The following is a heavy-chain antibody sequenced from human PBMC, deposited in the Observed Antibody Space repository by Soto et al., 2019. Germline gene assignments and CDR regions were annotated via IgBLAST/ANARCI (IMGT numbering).Heavy chain of an antibody. CDR2: ISGSGGST. J-gene: IGHJ4*02. CDR3: AKGGYGSSWRFDY. V-gene: IGHV3-23*01. Sequence: GGSLRLSCAASGFTLSSYAMSWVRQAPGKGLEWVSAISGSGGSTYYADSVKGRFTISRDNSKNTLYLQMNSLRAEDTAVYYCAKGGYGSSWRFDYWGQGTLVTVSS. CDR1: GFTLSSYA. D-gene: IGHD6-13*01.